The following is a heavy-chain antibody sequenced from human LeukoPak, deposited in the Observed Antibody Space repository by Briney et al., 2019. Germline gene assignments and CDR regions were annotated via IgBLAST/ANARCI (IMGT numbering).Heavy chain of an antibody. CDR2: ISAYNGNT. V-gene: IGHV1-18*01. CDR1: GYTFTSYG. D-gene: IGHD6-13*01. J-gene: IGHJ4*02. Sequence: ASVKVSCKASGYTFTSYGISWVRQAPGQGLEWMGWISAYNGNTNYAQKLQGRVTMTTDTSTSTAYMELRSLRSDDTAVYYCARVPRYSSSWGRHNFDYWGQGTLVTVSS. CDR3: ARVPRYSSSWGRHNFDY.